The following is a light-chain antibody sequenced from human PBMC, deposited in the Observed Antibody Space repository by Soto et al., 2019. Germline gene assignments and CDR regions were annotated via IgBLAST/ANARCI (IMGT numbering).Light chain of an antibody. CDR1: ETITNY. V-gene: IGKV1-39*01. CDR3: HQSFSRPIT. J-gene: IGKJ2*01. Sequence: DLQMTQSPSSLSASVGDRVTITCRASETITNYLNWYQQTPGKAPKLLISRASTLQSGVPSRFSGSGYQTNFSLTISSLQPEDFASYYCHQSFSRPITFGQGTKLDI. CDR2: RAS.